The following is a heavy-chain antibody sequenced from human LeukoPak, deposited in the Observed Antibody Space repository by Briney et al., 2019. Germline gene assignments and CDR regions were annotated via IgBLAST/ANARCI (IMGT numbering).Heavy chain of an antibody. J-gene: IGHJ5*02. CDR2: IWYHGRNQ. V-gene: IGHV3-33*01. CDR1: GFTFSNYG. D-gene: IGHD3/OR15-3a*01. Sequence: GGSLRLSCTTSGFTFSNYGLHWVRQAPGKELEWVADIWYHGRNQYYADSVKGRFTISRDNSKSTLYLQMNSLRVEDTAVYFCGRDLAVGRPSFDPWGQGTLVTVSS. CDR3: GRDLAVGRPSFDP.